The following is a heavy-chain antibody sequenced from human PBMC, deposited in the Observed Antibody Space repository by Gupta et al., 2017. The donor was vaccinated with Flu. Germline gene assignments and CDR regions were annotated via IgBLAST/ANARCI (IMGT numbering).Heavy chain of an antibody. D-gene: IGHD2-15*01. J-gene: IGHJ6*02. CDR1: GFTFSSYG. CDR3: VKELEGVVVVAATTYYYYGMDV. CDR2: ISNDGSNK. V-gene: IGHV3-30*18. Sequence: QMQLVESGGGVVQPEKSLRLSCAASGFTFSSYGMHWVRQAPGKGLEWVAVISNDGSNKYYADSVRGRFTISRDNSKNTLYLQMNSLRAEDTAVYYCVKELEGVVVVAATTYYYYGMDVWGQGTTVTVSS.